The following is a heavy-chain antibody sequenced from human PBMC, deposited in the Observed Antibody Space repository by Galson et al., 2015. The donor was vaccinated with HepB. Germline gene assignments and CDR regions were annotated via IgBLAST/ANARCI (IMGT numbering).Heavy chain of an antibody. CDR3: ARGGGNSGSYFDY. V-gene: IGHV3-30-3*01. CDR1: GFTFSSYA. CDR2: ISYDGSNK. Sequence: SLRLSCAASGFTFSSYAMHWVRQAPGKGLEWVAVISYDGSNKYYADSVKGRFTISRDNSKNTLYLQMNSLRAEDTAVYYCARGGGNSGSYFDYWGQGTLVTVSS. J-gene: IGHJ4*02. D-gene: IGHD1-26*01.